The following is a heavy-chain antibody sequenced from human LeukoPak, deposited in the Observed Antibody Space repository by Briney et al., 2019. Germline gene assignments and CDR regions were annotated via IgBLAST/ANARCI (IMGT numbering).Heavy chain of an antibody. J-gene: IGHJ4*02. CDR3: AKGYSSSWARGYFDY. CDR2: ISGSGGST. V-gene: IGHV3-23*01. Sequence: GGSLRLSCAASGFTFSSYTMSWVRQAPGKGLGWVSVISGSGGSTYYADSVKGRFTISRDNSKNTLYLEMNSLRAEDTAVYYCAKGYSSSWARGYFDYWGQGTLVTVSS. D-gene: IGHD6-13*01. CDR1: GFTFSSYT.